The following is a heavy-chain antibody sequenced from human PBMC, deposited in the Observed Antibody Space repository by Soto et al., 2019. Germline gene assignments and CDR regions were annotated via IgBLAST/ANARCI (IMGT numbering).Heavy chain of an antibody. CDR1: GYSFTSYW. CDR3: ARKTAGSSWYSWSFDY. Sequence: GESLKISCKGSGYSFTSYWIGWVRQMPGKGLEWVGIIYPGDSDTRYSPSFQGQVTISADKSISTAYLQWSSLKASDTAMYYCARKTAGSSWYSWSFDYWGQGTLVTVAS. J-gene: IGHJ4*02. D-gene: IGHD6-13*01. V-gene: IGHV5-51*01. CDR2: IYPGDSDT.